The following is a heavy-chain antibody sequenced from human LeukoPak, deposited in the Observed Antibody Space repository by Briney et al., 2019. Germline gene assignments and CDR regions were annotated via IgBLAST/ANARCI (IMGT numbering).Heavy chain of an antibody. Sequence: SQTLSLTCAVSGGSTSSGGYSWSWIRQPPGKGLEWIGYIYHSGSTFYNPSLRSRVTISIDRSKNQFSLKLNSVTAADTAVYYCARGLRYFDWFFDYWGQGTLVTVSS. J-gene: IGHJ4*02. CDR2: IYHSGST. V-gene: IGHV4-30-2*01. D-gene: IGHD3-9*01. CDR1: GGSTSSGGYS. CDR3: ARGLRYFDWFFDY.